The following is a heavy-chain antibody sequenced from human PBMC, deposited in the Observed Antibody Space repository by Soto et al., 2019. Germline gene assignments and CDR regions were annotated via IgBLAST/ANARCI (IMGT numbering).Heavy chain of an antibody. CDR3: ALCTWGVRGVITPAGAFDI. CDR1: GFTFDDYA. V-gene: IGHV3-9*01. D-gene: IGHD3-10*01. Sequence: DVQLVESGGGLVQPGRSLRLSCAASGFTFDDYAMHWVRQAPGKGLEWVSGISWNSGSIGYADSVKGRFTISRDNAKNSLYLQMNSLRAEDTALYYCALCTWGVRGVITPAGAFDIWGQGTMVTVSS. CDR2: ISWNSGSI. J-gene: IGHJ3*02.